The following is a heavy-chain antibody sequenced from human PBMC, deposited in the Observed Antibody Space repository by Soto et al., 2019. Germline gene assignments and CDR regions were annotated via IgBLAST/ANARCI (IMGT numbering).Heavy chain of an antibody. CDR1: GFTFSNAW. CDR2: IKSKTDGGTT. J-gene: IGHJ6*02. CDR3: TTEAVVVPADTYYYYYYGMDV. D-gene: IGHD2-2*01. V-gene: IGHV3-15*01. Sequence: EVQLVESGGGLVKPGGSLRLSCAASGFTFSNAWMSWVRQAPGKGLEWVGRIKSKTDGGTTDYAAPVKGRFTISRDDSKNTLYLQMNSLKTEDTAVYYRTTEAVVVPADTYYYYYYGMDVWGQGTTVTVSS.